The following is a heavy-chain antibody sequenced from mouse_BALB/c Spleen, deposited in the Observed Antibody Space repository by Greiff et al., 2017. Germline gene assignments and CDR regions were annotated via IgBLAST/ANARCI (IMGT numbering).Heavy chain of an antibody. Sequence: QVQLKESGAELVRPGVSVKISCKGSGYTFTDYAMHWVKQSHAKSLEWIGVISTYYGDASYNQKFKGKATMTVDKSSSTAYMELARLTSEDSAIYYCARSGGYDGLDYWGQGTSVTVSS. D-gene: IGHD2-14*01. J-gene: IGHJ4*01. CDR1: GYTFTDYA. CDR3: ARSGGYDGLDY. CDR2: ISTYYGDA. V-gene: IGHV1S137*01.